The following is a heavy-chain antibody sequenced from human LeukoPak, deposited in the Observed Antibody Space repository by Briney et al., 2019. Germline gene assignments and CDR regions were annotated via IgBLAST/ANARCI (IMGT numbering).Heavy chain of an antibody. V-gene: IGHV3-11*01. J-gene: IGHJ4*02. CDR2: ISSSGSPI. CDR3: ARGVRPVAMRNYFDY. CDR1: GFTFSSYA. Sequence: GGSLRLSCAASGFTFSSYAMSWIRQAPGKGPEWVSYISSSGSPINYADSVKGRFTISRDNAKNSLYLQMNSLRAEDTAVYYCARGVRPVAMRNYFDYWGQGTLVTVSS. D-gene: IGHD2-2*01.